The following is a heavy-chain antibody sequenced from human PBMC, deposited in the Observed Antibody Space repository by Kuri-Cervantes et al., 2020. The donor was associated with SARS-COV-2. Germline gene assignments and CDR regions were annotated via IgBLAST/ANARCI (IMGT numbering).Heavy chain of an antibody. V-gene: IGHV3-30*18. D-gene: IGHD3-3*02. CDR3: AKARYRSFSNSISDY. Sequence: GGSLRLSCAASGFTFSSYGMHWVRQAPGKGLEWVAVISYDGSNKYYADSVKGRFTISRDNSKNTLCLQMNSLRAEDTAVYYCAKARYRSFSNSISDYWGQGTLVTVSS. CDR2: ISYDGSNK. J-gene: IGHJ4*02. CDR1: GFTFSSYG.